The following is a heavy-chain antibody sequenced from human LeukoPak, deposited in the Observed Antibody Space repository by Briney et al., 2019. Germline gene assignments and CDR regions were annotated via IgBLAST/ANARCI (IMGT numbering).Heavy chain of an antibody. J-gene: IGHJ3*02. Sequence: SETLSLTCTVSGGSISSGSYYWSWIRQPAGKGLEWIGRIYTSGSTNYNPSLKSRVTISVDTSKNQFSLKLSSVTAADTAVYYCAREVQGDASDIWGQGTMVTVSS. CDR1: GGSISSGSYY. CDR3: AREVQGDASDI. CDR2: IYTSGST. V-gene: IGHV4-61*02.